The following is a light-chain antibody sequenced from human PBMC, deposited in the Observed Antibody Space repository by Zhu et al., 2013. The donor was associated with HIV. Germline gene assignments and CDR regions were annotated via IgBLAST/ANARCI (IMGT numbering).Light chain of an antibody. V-gene: IGKV1-39*01. CDR2: AAS. J-gene: IGKJ1*01. CDR1: QSISSY. CDR3: QQYNSLWT. Sequence: DIQMTQSPSSLSASVGDRVTITCRASQSISSYLNWYQQKPGKAPKLLIYAASSLQSGVPSRFSGSGSGTDFTLTISSLQPDDFAIYYCQQYNSLWTFGQGTKVEIK.